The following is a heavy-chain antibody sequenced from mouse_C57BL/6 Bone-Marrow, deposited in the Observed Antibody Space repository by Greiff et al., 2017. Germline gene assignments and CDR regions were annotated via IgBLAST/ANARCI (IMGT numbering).Heavy chain of an antibody. CDR2: IDPSDSYT. CDR1: GYTFTSYW. V-gene: IGHV1-69*01. J-gene: IGHJ3*01. Sequence: QVQLQQPGAELVMPGASVKLSCKASGYTFTSYWMPWVKQRPGQGLEWLGEIDPSDSYTNYNQKFKGKSTLTVDKSSSTAYLQLSSLTSEDSAVYYCAIDQGSSLFAYGCQGTLVTVSA. CDR3: AIDQGSSLFAY. D-gene: IGHD1-1*01.